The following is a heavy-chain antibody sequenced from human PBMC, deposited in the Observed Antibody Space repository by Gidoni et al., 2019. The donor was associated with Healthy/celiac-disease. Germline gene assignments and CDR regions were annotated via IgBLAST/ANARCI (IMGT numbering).Heavy chain of an antibody. CDR2: IYTSGST. CDR1: GGSISSGSYY. V-gene: IGHV4-61*02. CDR3: ARDGLRCSGGSCYSGFDY. Sequence: QVQLQESGPGLVKPSQTLSLTCTVSGGSISSGSYYWSWIRQPAGKGLEWIGRIYTSGSTNYNPSLKSRVTISVDTSKNQFSLKLSSVTAADTAVYYCARDGLRCSGGSCYSGFDYWGQGTLVTVSS. J-gene: IGHJ4*02. D-gene: IGHD2-15*01.